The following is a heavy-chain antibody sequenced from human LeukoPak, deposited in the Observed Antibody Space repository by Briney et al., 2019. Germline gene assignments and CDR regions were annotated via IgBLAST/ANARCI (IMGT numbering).Heavy chain of an antibody. J-gene: IGHJ6*02. CDR2: ISGSGGST. CDR1: GFTFSSYA. D-gene: IGHD3-10*01. Sequence: GGSLRLSCAASGFTFSSYAMSWVRQAPGKGLEWVSAISGSGGSTYYADSVKGRFTISRDNSKNTLYLQMNSLRAEDTAVYYCAKSMVRGVMGYYYGMDVWAKGPRSPSP. V-gene: IGHV3-23*01. CDR3: AKSMVRGVMGYYYGMDV.